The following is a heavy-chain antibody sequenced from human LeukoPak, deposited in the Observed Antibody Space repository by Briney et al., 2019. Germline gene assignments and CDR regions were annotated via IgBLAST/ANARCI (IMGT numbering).Heavy chain of an antibody. V-gene: IGHV4-34*01. CDR1: GGSFSGYY. D-gene: IGHD3-10*01. J-gene: IGHJ4*02. Sequence: SETLSLTCAIYGGSFSGYYWSWIRQPPGKGLEWIGEINHSGSTNYNPSLKSRVTISVDTSKNQFSLKLSSVTAADTAVYYCARGRGLWFGESYFDYWGQGTLVTVSS. CDR3: ARGRGLWFGESYFDY. CDR2: INHSGST.